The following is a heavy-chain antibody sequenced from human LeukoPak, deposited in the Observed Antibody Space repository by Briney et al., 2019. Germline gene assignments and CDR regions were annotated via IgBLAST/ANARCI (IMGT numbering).Heavy chain of an antibody. CDR1: GGSISSGSYY. CDR3: AREGYDSSGYYPPFFDY. V-gene: IGHV4-61*02. D-gene: IGHD3-22*01. CDR2: IYTSGST. J-gene: IGHJ4*02. Sequence: ASETLSLTCTVSGGSISSGSYYWSWIRQPAVKGLEWIGRIYTSGSTNYNPSLKSRVTISVDTSKNQFSLKLSSVTAADTAVYYCAREGYDSSGYYPPFFDYWGQGTLVTVSS.